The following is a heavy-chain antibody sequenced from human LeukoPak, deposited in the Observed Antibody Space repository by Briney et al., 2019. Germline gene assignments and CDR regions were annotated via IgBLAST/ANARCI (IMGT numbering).Heavy chain of an antibody. V-gene: IGHV3-23*01. D-gene: IGHD3-22*01. CDR2: ISDSGSRT. CDR1: GFIFDRYG. CDR3: AKQESSGSYPYYFDY. J-gene: IGHJ4*02. Sequence: GGSLRLSCAASGFIFDRYGTTWVHQAPGEGLKWVSSISDSGSRTYYADSVKGRFTVSRDNSKNTVYVQMNSLRAEDTAIYYCAKQESSGSYPYYFDYWGQGTLVTVSS.